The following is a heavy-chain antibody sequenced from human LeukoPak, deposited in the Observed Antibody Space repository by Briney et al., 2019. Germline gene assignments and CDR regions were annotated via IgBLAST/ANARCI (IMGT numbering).Heavy chain of an antibody. V-gene: IGHV3-30*18. D-gene: IGHD3-10*01. CDR3: AKDTVLYGSGFDY. CDR1: GFTFSSYG. Sequence: GGSLRLSCAASGFTFSSYGMHWVRQAPGKGLEWVAVISYDGSNKYYADSVKGRFTISRDNSKNTLYLQMNSLRAEDTAVYYCAKDTVLYGSGFDYWGQGTLVTVSS. CDR2: ISYDGSNK. J-gene: IGHJ4*02.